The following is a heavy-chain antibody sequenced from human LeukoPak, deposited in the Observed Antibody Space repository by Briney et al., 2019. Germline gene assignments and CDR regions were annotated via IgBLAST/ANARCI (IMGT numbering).Heavy chain of an antibody. CDR1: GGSISSSSYY. Sequence: KASETLSLTCTVSGGSISSSSYYWSWIRLPPGKKLEWIGFVSHTGSTNYNPSLTSRVTISVDTSKNQFSLKLTSVAAADTAIYFCARGKGYNTPFDYWGQGILVTVSS. V-gene: IGHV4-61*01. D-gene: IGHD5-24*01. CDR2: VSHTGST. CDR3: ARGKGYNTPFDY. J-gene: IGHJ4*02.